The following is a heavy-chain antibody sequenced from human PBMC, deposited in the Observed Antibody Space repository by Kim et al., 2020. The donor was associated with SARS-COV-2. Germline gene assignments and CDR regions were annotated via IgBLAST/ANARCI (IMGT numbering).Heavy chain of an antibody. J-gene: IGHJ6*02. CDR3: ARDTTALTADNFYGLDV. D-gene: IGHD7-27*01. V-gene: IGHV3-11*05. Sequence: SVKVRFTISRDKAKNSLYLQMNSLTAEDTAVYYCARDTTALTADNFYGLDVWGQGTTVTVSS.